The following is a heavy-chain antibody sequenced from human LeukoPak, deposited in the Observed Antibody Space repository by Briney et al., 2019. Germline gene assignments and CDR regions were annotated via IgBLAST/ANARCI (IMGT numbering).Heavy chain of an antibody. CDR1: GFTFSSYA. Sequence: GGSLRLSCAASGFTFSSYAMSWVRQAPGKGLEWVSSISSSSSYIYYADSVKGRFTISRDNAKNSLYLQMNSLRAEDTAVYYCARYMSAPYYYYGMDVWGQGTTVTVSS. V-gene: IGHV3-21*01. CDR3: ARYMSAPYYYYGMDV. J-gene: IGHJ6*02. CDR2: ISSSSSYI.